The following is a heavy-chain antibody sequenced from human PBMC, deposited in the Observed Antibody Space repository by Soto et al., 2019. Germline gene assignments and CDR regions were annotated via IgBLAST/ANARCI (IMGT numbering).Heavy chain of an antibody. V-gene: IGHV4-30-2*01. CDR1: GDSVSRENYS. J-gene: IGHJ4*02. Sequence: QVQLQESGSGLVKPSQTLSPTCAVSGDSVSRENYSWSWIRQPPGKGLEWMGHIHHNGGTYYNPSLRSRVTISVDRSKNQLSLKLTSVTAADTAVYYCARADGTTTFGYFDYWGQGALVTVSS. CDR2: IHHNGGT. D-gene: IGHD4-4*01. CDR3: ARADGTTTFGYFDY.